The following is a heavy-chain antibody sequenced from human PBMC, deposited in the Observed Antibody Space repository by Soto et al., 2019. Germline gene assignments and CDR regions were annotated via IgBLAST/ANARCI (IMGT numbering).Heavy chain of an antibody. CDR3: AREGIVVVPAAMFDY. J-gene: IGHJ4*02. V-gene: IGHV3-30-3*01. CDR2: ISYDGSNK. Sequence: PGGSLRLSCAASGFTSSSYAMHWVRQAPGKGLEWAAVISYDGSNKYYADSVKGRFTISRDNSKNTLYLQMNSLRAEDTAVYYCAREGIVVVPAAMFDYWGQGTLVTVSS. D-gene: IGHD2-2*01. CDR1: GFTSSSYA.